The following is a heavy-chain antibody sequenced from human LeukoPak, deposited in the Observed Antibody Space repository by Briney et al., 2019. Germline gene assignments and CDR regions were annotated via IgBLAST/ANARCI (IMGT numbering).Heavy chain of an antibody. D-gene: IGHD4-17*01. V-gene: IGHV4-39*07. J-gene: IGHJ5*02. CDR3: ARVGGDYGVVWPGNWFDP. Sequence: PSETLSLTCTVSGGSISSSSYYWGWIRQPPGKGLEWIGSIYYSGSTYYNPSLKSRVTISVDTSKNQFSLKLSSVTAADTAVYYCARVGGDYGVVWPGNWFDPWGQGTLVTVSS. CDR1: GGSISSSSYY. CDR2: IYYSGST.